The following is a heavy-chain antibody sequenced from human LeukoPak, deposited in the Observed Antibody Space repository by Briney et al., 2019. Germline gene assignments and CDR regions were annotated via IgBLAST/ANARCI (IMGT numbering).Heavy chain of an antibody. CDR2: IYYSGST. Sequence: PSETLSLTCTVSGGSISSSSYYWGWIRQPPGKGLEWIGSIYYSGSTYYNPSLKSRVTRSVDTSKNQFSLKLSSVTAADTAVYYCARVGGNSGWFDPWGQGTLVTVSS. D-gene: IGHD4-23*01. J-gene: IGHJ5*02. V-gene: IGHV4-39*07. CDR1: GGSISSSSYY. CDR3: ARVGGNSGWFDP.